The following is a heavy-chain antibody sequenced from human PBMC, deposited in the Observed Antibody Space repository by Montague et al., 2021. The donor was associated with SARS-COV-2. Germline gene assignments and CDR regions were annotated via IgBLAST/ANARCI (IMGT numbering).Heavy chain of an antibody. CDR3: VRAMVRPGDWFDP. CDR1: GYSISSGCYY. J-gene: IGHJ5*02. CDR2: IYFTGGI. Sequence: SETLSLTCSVPGYSISSGCYYWAWMRHPPRKLLEWPGSIYFTGGIAPTQSLKSRATLSIDRSKNQFYLNLTSVTAADTAVYYCVRAMVRPGDWFDPWGQGIQVTVSS. D-gene: IGHD3-10*01. V-gene: IGHV4-39*07.